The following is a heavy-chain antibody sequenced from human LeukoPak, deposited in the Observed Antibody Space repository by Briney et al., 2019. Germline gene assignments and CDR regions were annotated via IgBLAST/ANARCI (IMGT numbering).Heavy chain of an antibody. D-gene: IGHD2-8*01. CDR3: ARAVLSRWSLSQWFDP. CDR1: GYTFIGYY. V-gene: IGHV1-2*07. J-gene: IGHJ5*02. CDR2: INPKNGGA. Sequence: ASVKVSCKTSGYTFIGYYMHWVRQAPGQGLEWMGWINPKNGGANYAPSFQGRVTMTRDRSISTVYMELRSLRSDDTAVYYCARAVLSRWSLSQWFDPWGQGTLVTVSS.